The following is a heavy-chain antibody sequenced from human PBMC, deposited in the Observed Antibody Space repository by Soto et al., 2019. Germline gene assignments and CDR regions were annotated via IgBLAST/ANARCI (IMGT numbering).Heavy chain of an antibody. CDR3: ASQGVSGWYVPADY. CDR1: GGSISSSSYY. Sequence: QLQLQESGPGLVKPSETLSLTCTVSGGSISSSSYYWGWIRQPPGKGLEWIGSIYYSGSTYYNPSLKSRVTISVDTSKNQFSLKLSSETAADTAVYYCASQGVSGWYVPADYWGQGTLVTVSS. V-gene: IGHV4-39*01. D-gene: IGHD6-19*01. CDR2: IYYSGST. J-gene: IGHJ4*02.